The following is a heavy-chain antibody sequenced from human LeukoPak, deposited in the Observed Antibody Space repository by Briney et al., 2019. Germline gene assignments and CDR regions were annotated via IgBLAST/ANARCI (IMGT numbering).Heavy chain of an antibody. J-gene: IGHJ4*02. CDR1: GFTFSSYS. V-gene: IGHV3-21*01. D-gene: IGHD4-17*01. Sequence: NPGGFLRLSCAASGFTFSSYSMNWVRQAPGKGLEWVSSISSSSSYIYYADSVKGRFTISRDNAKNSLYLQMNSLRAEDTAVYYCARWAGFDYGDYGGGDYWGQGTLVTVSS. CDR3: ARWAGFDYGDYGGGDY. CDR2: ISSSSSYI.